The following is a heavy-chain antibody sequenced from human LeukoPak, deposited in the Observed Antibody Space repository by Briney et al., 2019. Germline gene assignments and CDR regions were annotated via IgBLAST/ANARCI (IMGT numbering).Heavy chain of an antibody. CDR1: GYTFTTYF. CDR3: ARGPNYSYGLLDY. V-gene: IGHV1-46*03. J-gene: IGHJ4*02. CDR2: IKPLGGDT. Sequence: ASVKVSCKAFGYTFTTYFIHWVRQAPGQGLEWMGMIKPLGGDTTYAQKFQGRVTMTRDTSTSTVHIELRSLISEDTAVYFCARGPNYSYGLLDYWGQGTQVTVTS. D-gene: IGHD5-18*01.